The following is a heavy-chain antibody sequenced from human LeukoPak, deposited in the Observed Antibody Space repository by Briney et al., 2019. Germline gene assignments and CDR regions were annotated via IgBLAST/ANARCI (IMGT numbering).Heavy chain of an antibody. CDR2: INPNSGGT. D-gene: IGHD3-22*01. CDR1: GYTFTGYY. J-gene: IGHJ5*02. V-gene: IGHV1-2*02. Sequence: AASVKVSCKASGYTFTGYYMHWVRQAPGQGLEWMGWINPNSGGTNYAQKFQGRVTMTRDTSISTAYMELNRLRSDDTAVYYCARDYYDSSGYSNWFDPWGQGTLVTVSS. CDR3: ARDYYDSSGYSNWFDP.